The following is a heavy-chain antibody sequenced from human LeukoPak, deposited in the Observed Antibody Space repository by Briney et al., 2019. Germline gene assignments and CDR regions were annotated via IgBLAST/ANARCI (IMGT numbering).Heavy chain of an antibody. V-gene: IGHV1-46*01. CDR2: INPSGGST. CDR1: GYTFTNHY. J-gene: IGHJ4*02. D-gene: IGHD1-26*01. CDR3: ARVGGTYYNGHLDY. Sequence: ASPKVSCKASGYTFTNHYIHWERQAPGQGLEWMVIINPSGGSTTYAQKFQGRVTMTRDTSTSTVHMELSSLRSEDTAVYYCARVGGTYYNGHLDYWGQGTLVTVSS.